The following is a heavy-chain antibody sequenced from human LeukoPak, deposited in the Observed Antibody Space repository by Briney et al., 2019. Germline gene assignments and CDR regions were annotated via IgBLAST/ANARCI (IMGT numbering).Heavy chain of an antibody. V-gene: IGHV3-21*01. J-gene: IGHJ4*02. D-gene: IGHD3-22*01. CDR2: ISSSSSYI. CDR1: GFTFSSYS. CDR3: ARDPEARYYYDSSGYYAN. Sequence: GGSLRLSCAASGFTFSSYSMNWVRQAPGKGLEWVSSISSSSSYIYYADLVKGRFTISRDNAKNSLYLQMNSLRAEDTAVYYCARDPEARYYYDSSGYYANWGQGTLVTVSS.